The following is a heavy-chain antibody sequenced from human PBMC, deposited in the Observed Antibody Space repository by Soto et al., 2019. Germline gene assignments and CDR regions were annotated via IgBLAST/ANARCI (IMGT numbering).Heavy chain of an antibody. J-gene: IGHJ6*03. D-gene: IGHD3-3*01. CDR3: ARGPPSQPASYDFWSGSPHFYYYMDV. CDR2: ISAYNGDT. CDR1: GYTFASYG. V-gene: IGHV1-18*01. Sequence: ASVKVSCKASGYTFASYGMSWVLQAPGEGPEWMGWISAYNGDTNYAQKFQGRVTLTTDTSTSTAYMELRSLRSDDTAVYYCARGPPSQPASYDFWSGSPHFYYYMDVWGKGTTVTVSS.